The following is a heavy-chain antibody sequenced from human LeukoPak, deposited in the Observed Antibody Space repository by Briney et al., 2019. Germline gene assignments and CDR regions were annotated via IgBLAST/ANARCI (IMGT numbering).Heavy chain of an antibody. Sequence: GGSLRLSCAASGSTFSSYAMSWVRQAPGKGLEWVSAISGSGGSTYYADSVKGRFTISRDNSKNTLYLQMNSLRAEDTAVYYCAKDLVLRYFDWDAYYFDYWGQGTLVTVSS. J-gene: IGHJ4*02. V-gene: IGHV3-23*01. CDR1: GSTFSSYA. CDR2: ISGSGGST. CDR3: AKDLVLRYFDWDAYYFDY. D-gene: IGHD3-9*01.